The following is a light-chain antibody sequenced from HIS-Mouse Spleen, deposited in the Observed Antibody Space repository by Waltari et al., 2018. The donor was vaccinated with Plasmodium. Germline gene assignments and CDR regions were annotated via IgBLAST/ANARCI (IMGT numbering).Light chain of an antibody. Sequence: SYELTQPPSVSVSPGQTARITCSGDALPKKYAYWYQQKSGQAPVLVIYEDSKRPSGIPERFAGASSGTMGTLTISGAQVEDEADYYCYSTDSSGNHRVFGGETKMTVL. V-gene: IGLV3-10*01. CDR2: EDS. CDR1: ALPKKY. J-gene: IGLJ3*02. CDR3: YSTDSSGNHRV.